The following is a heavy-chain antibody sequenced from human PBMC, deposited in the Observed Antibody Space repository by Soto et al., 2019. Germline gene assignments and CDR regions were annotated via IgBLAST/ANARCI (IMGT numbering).Heavy chain of an antibody. CDR3: ARVLPSGTNYFTEY. V-gene: IGHV3-72*01. CDR1: GFTFSDHY. D-gene: IGHD3-10*01. CDR2: SRNRVQSYST. Sequence: PGGSLRLSCAASGFTFSDHYMDWFRQAPGKGLEWVGRSRNRVQSYSTEYAESVKGRFTISRDDSQNSLYLQMNSLKTEDTAVYYCARVLPSGTNYFTEYWGQGTLVTVS. J-gene: IGHJ4*02.